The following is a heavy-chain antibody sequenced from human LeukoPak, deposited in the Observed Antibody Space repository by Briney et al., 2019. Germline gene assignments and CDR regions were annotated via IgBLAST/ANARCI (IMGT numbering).Heavy chain of an antibody. J-gene: IGHJ4*02. CDR1: GFTFSSYS. CDR3: ARDQAYRYYYDSSGYCSDY. D-gene: IGHD3-22*01. Sequence: PGGSLRLSCAASGFTFSSYSMNWVRQAPGKGLEWVSSISSSSSYIYYADSVKGRFTISRDNAKNSLYLQMNSLRAEDTAVYYCARDQAYRYYYDSSGYCSDYWGQGTLVTVSS. CDR2: ISSSSSYI. V-gene: IGHV3-21*01.